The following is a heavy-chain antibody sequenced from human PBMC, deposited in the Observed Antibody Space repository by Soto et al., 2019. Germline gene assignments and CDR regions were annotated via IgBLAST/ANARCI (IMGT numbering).Heavy chain of an antibody. CDR3: ARIQLETPLKRGEGYYYYGMDV. V-gene: IGHV1-69*13. Sequence: SVKVSCKASGGTFSSYAISWVRQAPGQGLEWKGGIIPIFGTANYAQKFQGRVTITADESTSTAYMELSSLRSEDTAVYYCARIQLETPLKRGEGYYYYGMDVWGQGTTVTVSS. CDR2: IIPIFGTA. CDR1: GGTFSSYA. D-gene: IGHD5-18*01. J-gene: IGHJ6*02.